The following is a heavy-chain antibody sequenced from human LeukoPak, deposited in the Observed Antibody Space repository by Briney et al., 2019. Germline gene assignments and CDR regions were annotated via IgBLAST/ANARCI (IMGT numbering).Heavy chain of an antibody. J-gene: IGHJ4*02. Sequence: SGTLSLTCAVSGGSISSSNWWSWVRQPPGKGLEWIGEIYHSGSTNYNPSLKSRVTISVDKSKNQFFLKLSSVTAADTAVYYCARSRPGIAAAGNDYWGQGTLVTVSS. CDR1: GGSISSSNW. CDR2: IYHSGST. D-gene: IGHD6-13*01. V-gene: IGHV4-4*02. CDR3: ARSRPGIAAAGNDY.